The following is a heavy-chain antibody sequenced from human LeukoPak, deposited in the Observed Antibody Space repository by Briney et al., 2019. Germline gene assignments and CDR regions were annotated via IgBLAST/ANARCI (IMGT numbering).Heavy chain of an antibody. D-gene: IGHD2-2*01. CDR1: GYSFTSYW. Sequence: GESLKISCKGSGYSFTSYWIGWVRQMPGKGLGWMGIIYPGDSDTRYSPSFQGQVTISADKSISTAYLQWSSLKASDTAMYYCARVVRYRSSTSCSSGRAFDIWGQGTMVTVSS. CDR2: IYPGDSDT. V-gene: IGHV5-51*01. CDR3: ARVVRYRSSTSCSSGRAFDI. J-gene: IGHJ3*02.